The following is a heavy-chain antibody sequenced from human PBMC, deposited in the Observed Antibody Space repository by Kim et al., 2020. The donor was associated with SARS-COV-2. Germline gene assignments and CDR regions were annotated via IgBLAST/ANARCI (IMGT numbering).Heavy chain of an antibody. CDR1: GGSFSGYY. CDR2: INHSGST. CDR3: ARGPRTITMVRGVITPSGHWFDP. V-gene: IGHV4-34*01. J-gene: IGHJ5*02. D-gene: IGHD3-10*01. Sequence: SETLSLTCAVYGGSFSGYYWSWIRQPPGKGLEWIGEINHSGSTNYNPSLKSRVTISVDTSKNQFSLKLSSVTAADTAMYYCARGPRTITMVRGVITPSGHWFDPWGQGTLVTVSS.